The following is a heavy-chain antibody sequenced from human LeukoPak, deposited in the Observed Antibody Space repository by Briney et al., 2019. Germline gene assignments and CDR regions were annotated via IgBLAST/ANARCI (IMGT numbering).Heavy chain of an antibody. CDR1: GGTFSSYA. D-gene: IGHD4-11*01. CDR2: VIPIFGTA. V-gene: IGHV1-69*13. CDR3: ARVRVTTHYYYYYYMDV. J-gene: IGHJ6*03. Sequence: SVKVSCKASGGTFSSYAISWVRQAPGQGLEWMGGVIPIFGTANYAQKFQGRVTITADGSTSTAYMELSSLRSEDTAVYYCARVRVTTHYYYYYYMDVWGKGTTVTVSS.